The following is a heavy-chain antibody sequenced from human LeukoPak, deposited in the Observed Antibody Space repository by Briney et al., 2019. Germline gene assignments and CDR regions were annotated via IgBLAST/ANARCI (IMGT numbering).Heavy chain of an antibody. V-gene: IGHV3-23*01. CDR2: ISESADST. CDR1: GFTFSRFA. Sequence: PGGSLRLSCAASGFTFSRFAMSWVHQAPGKGLEWVSSISESADSTYYADPVKGRFTVSRDNTKNTVYLQVSSLRAEDTAVYYCVKDLYYSDAFDLWGQGTKVTVSS. CDR3: VKDLYYSDAFDL. D-gene: IGHD3-10*01. J-gene: IGHJ3*01.